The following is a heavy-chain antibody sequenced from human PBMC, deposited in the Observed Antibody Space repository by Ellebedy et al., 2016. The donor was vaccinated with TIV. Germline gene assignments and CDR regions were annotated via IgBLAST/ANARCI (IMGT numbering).Heavy chain of an antibody. CDR2: IYSDGSSS. D-gene: IGHD1-1*01. V-gene: IGHV3-74*01. Sequence: PGGSLRLSCAASGFTFSSYWTHWVRHAPGKGLVWVSRIYSDGSSSNYADSVKGRFTISRDNAKNTLYLQMNSLRAEDTAVYHCARGASTRGDYWGQGTLVTVSS. CDR3: ARGASTRGDY. J-gene: IGHJ4*02. CDR1: GFTFSSYW.